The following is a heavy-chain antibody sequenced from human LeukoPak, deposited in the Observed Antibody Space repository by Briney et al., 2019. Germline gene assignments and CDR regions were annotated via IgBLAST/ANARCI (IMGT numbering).Heavy chain of an antibody. D-gene: IGHD1-20*01. CDR1: GFTFNTYE. CDR2: ISTSGRTK. CDR3: ARAVTGILPDF. J-gene: IGHJ4*02. V-gene: IGHV3-48*03. Sequence: GGSLRLSCAASGFTFNTYEMNWVRRAPGKGLEWVSYISTSGRTKYYADSVKGRFTISRDNAKNSLYLQMNSLRAEDTAVYYCARAVTGILPDFWGQGTLVTVSS.